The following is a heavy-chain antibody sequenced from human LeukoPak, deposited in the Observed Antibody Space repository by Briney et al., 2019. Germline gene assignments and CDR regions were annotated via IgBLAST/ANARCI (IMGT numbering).Heavy chain of an antibody. CDR1: GFTFSSYA. CDR2: ISGSGGST. Sequence: PGGSLRLSCAASGFTFSSYAMSWVRQAPGKGLEWVSAISGSGGSTYYADSVKGRFTISSDNSKNTLYMQMNSLRAEDTAVYYCAKAQRPNSGYLGFLVDYWGQGTLVTVSS. J-gene: IGHJ4*02. D-gene: IGHD5-12*01. CDR3: AKAQRPNSGYLGFLVDY. V-gene: IGHV3-23*01.